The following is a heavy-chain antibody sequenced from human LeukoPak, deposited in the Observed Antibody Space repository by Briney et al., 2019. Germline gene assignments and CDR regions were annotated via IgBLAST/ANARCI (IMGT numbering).Heavy chain of an antibody. CDR3: ARFGREDGYNTLNFDY. J-gene: IGHJ4*02. CDR1: GGSISSYY. Sequence: SETLSLTCTVSGGSISSYYWSWIRQPPGKGLEWIGYIYYSGSTNYNPSLKSRVTISVDTSKNQFSLKLSSVTAADTAMYYCARFGREDGYNTLNFDYWGQGTLVTVSS. V-gene: IGHV4-59*01. CDR2: IYYSGST. D-gene: IGHD5-24*01.